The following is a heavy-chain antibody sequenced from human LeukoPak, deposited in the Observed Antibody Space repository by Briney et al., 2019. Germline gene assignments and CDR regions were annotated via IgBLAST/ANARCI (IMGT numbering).Heavy chain of an antibody. CDR1: GFTFSSYE. Sequence: GGSLRLSCAASGFTFSSYEMNWVRQAPGKGLEWVSYISSSGSTIYYADSVKGRFTIFRDNAKNSLYLQMNSLRAEDTAVYYCARDRRTGRRYGMDVWGQGTTVTVSS. J-gene: IGHJ6*02. CDR2: ISSSGSTI. CDR3: ARDRRTGRRYGMDV. V-gene: IGHV3-48*03. D-gene: IGHD6-6*01.